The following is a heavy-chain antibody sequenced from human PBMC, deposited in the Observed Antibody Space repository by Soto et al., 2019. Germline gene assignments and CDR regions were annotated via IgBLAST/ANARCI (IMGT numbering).Heavy chain of an antibody. Sequence: GVSVKVTCEACVYTFTSKDRNWVRQATGQGLEWMGWMNPNSGNTGYAQKFQGRVTMTRNTSISTAYMELSSLRSEDTAVYYCARGRAPITMIVVDPFDPLGQGTLVTVSS. CDR1: VYTFTSKD. CDR2: MNPNSGNT. V-gene: IGHV1-8*01. J-gene: IGHJ5*02. CDR3: ARGRAPITMIVVDPFDP. D-gene: IGHD3-22*01.